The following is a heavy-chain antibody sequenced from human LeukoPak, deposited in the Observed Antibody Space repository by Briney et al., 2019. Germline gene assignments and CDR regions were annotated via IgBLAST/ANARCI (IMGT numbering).Heavy chain of an antibody. CDR1: GFTFSSYA. J-gene: IGHJ4*02. V-gene: IGHV3-23*01. D-gene: IGHD3-22*01. Sequence: GGSLRLSCAASGFTFSSYAMSWVRQAPGKGLEWVSAISGSGGSTYYADSVKGRFTISRDNSRNTLYLQMNSLRAEDTAVYYCAKDIFSLVYYDSSGIVDYWGQGTLVTVSS. CDR3: AKDIFSLVYYDSSGIVDY. CDR2: ISGSGGST.